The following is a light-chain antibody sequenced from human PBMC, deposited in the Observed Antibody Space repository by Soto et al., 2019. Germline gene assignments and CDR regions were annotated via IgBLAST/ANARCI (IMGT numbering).Light chain of an antibody. V-gene: IGKV1-5*01. CDR2: DAS. J-gene: IGKJ2*01. Sequence: DIQMTQSPSTLSASVGDRVTITCRASQSVRSWLAWYQQKPGRAPKFLIYDASSLESGVPSRFSGSGSGTEFTLTISNLQPDDFATYYCLQHNSYPHTFGQGTKLEIK. CDR1: QSVRSW. CDR3: LQHNSYPHT.